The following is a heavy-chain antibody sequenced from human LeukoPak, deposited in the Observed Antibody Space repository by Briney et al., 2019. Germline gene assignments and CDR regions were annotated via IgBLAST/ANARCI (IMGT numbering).Heavy chain of an antibody. J-gene: IGHJ4*02. D-gene: IGHD4-17*01. CDR3: AKGDAHGDYFYFDD. V-gene: IGHV3-23*01. CDR2: ISGSGVST. CDR1: RFTFGAYA. Sequence: GGPLRLSCAASRFTFGAYAMTWVRQAPGKGLEWVSGISGSGVSTYYADSVKGRFTISRDNSKNALFLQMSGLSPEDTAVYYCAKGDAHGDYFYFDDWGQGTLVTVSS.